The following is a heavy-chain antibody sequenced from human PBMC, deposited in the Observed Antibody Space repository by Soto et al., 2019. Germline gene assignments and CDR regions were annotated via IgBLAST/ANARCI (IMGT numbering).Heavy chain of an antibody. CDR3: ARGFYGSGSHFQAYFDL. J-gene: IGHJ4*02. CDR2: IYPRGST. D-gene: IGHD3-10*01. Sequence: QVQLQESGPGLVKPSQTLSLTCTVSGDSIGSGGSYWSWIRQRPGKGLEWLGFIYPRGSTRYNPSLKSRVSLAIDTSKNQFSLRLSSVTAADTAVFYCARGFYGSGSHFQAYFDLWGQGTLVAVS. V-gene: IGHV4-31*03. CDR1: GDSIGSGGSY.